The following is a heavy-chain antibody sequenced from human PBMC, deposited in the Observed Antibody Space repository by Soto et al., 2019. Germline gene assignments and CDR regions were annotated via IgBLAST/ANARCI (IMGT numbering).Heavy chain of an antibody. V-gene: IGHV3-30*03. CDR2: VSYDGSNR. J-gene: IGHJ4*02. CDR1: GFTFSSYG. CDR3: ARARVQLWLGAAALDY. D-gene: IGHD5-18*01. Sequence: PGGSLRLSCAASGFTFSSYGMHWVRQAPGKGLEWVAVVSYDGSNRYYADSVKGRFTISRDNSKNTLYLQMNSLRAEDTAVYYCARARVQLWLGAAALDYWGQGTLVTVSS.